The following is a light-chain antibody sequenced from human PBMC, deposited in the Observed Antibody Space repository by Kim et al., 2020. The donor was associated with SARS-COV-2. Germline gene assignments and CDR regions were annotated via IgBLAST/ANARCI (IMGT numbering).Light chain of an antibody. J-gene: IGKJ1*01. CDR2: GAS. Sequence: EIVMTQSPATLSVSPGERATLSCRASQSVSSNLAWYQQKPGQATRLLIYGASTRATGIPARFSGSGSGTEFTLTISSLQSEDFAVYYCQQYNNWSWTFGQGTKVDIK. CDR1: QSVSSN. CDR3: QQYNNWSWT. V-gene: IGKV3-15*01.